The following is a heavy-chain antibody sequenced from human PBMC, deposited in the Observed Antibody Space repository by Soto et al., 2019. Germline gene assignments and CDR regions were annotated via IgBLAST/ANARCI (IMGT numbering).Heavy chain of an antibody. D-gene: IGHD2-15*01. V-gene: IGHV4-59*11. J-gene: IGHJ3*02. CDR1: GVSIGSHF. Sequence: QVQLQESGPRLVKPSETLSLTCSVSGVSIGSHFWSWIRQAPGKGPELVGYIYHTVNTNYNPALKSRVTISIDTSENLLSLQLSSVPAAGTAVYYCARLQYTVVAALDIWGQGTMVTVSS. CDR2: IYHTVNT. CDR3: ARLQYTVVAALDI.